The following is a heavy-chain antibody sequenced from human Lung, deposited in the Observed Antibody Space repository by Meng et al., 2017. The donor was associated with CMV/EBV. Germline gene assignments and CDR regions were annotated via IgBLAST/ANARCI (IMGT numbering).Heavy chain of an antibody. CDR2: INWNGGST. CDR3: ARDLLRYDFWSGYLNHYYYYYGMDV. CDR1: GFTFDDYG. J-gene: IGHJ6*02. V-gene: IGHV3-20*04. D-gene: IGHD3-3*01. Sequence: SXAASGFTFDDYGMSWVRQAPGKGLEWVSGINWNGGSTGYADSVKGRFTISRDNAKNSLYLQMNSPRAEDTALYYCARDLLRYDFWSGYLNHYYYYYGMDVXGQGXTVTVSS.